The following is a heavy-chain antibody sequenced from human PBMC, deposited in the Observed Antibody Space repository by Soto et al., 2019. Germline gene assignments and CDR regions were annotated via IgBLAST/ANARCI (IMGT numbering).Heavy chain of an antibody. CDR1: GFTFNTYA. V-gene: IGHV3-23*01. Sequence: GSLTLSCAVYGFTFNTYAMHWVRQPAGKWLEWVSSISGGGTGTYSADSMTGRLTISSDKSQKTVYLQMNSLRPEDTAMYYCAKGHFYDDSGNWVANQAFDQWGQGNLVTVSS. CDR3: AKGHFYDDSGNWVANQAFDQ. J-gene: IGHJ4*02. CDR2: ISGGGTGT. D-gene: IGHD7-27*01.